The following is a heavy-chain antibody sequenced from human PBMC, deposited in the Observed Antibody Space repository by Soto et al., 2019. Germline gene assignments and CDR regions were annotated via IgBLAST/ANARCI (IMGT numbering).Heavy chain of an antibody. CDR3: TRDLDFGGNSEDFDI. V-gene: IGHV5-51*07. CDR2: IYPSESNA. J-gene: IGHJ3*02. D-gene: IGHD2-21*02. CDR1: GYSFSNYW. Sequence: PGESLKISCKASGYSFSNYWIAWVHQMPGKGLEWMGIIYPSESNARYSPSFQGQVTISADKSINTAYLQWSSLKASDTAMYYCTRDLDFGGNSEDFDIWGQGTMVTVSS.